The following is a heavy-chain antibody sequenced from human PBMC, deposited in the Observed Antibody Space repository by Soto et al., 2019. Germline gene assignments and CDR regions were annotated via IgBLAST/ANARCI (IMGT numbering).Heavy chain of an antibody. CDR3: AKEFGWELQLSHPYYNSGMDV. Sequence: SLRLSCAASGFTFRSYGMHWVRQAPGKGLEWVALMSFDGSNKYYADSVRGRFTISSDNSKSTLYLQMDSLRPEDTAVYYCAKEFGWELQLSHPYYNSGMDVWGQGTTVTVSS. CDR1: GFTFRSYG. V-gene: IGHV3-30*18. D-gene: IGHD1-1*01. CDR2: MSFDGSNK. J-gene: IGHJ6*02.